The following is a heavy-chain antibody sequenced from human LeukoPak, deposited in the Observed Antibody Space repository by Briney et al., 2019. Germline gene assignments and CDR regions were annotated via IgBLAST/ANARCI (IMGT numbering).Heavy chain of an antibody. D-gene: IGHD2-15*01. CDR3: AKQLGYCSDGSCYFPY. CDR2: ISGSGVNT. J-gene: IGHJ4*02. Sequence: GGSLRLSCAASGFTFSTYAMSWVRQSPGKGLEWVATISGSGVNTYYADSVQGRFTISRDNSKNTLCLQMNSLRAEDTAVYYCAKQLGYCSDGSCYFPYWGQGTLVTVSS. V-gene: IGHV3-23*01. CDR1: GFTFSTYA.